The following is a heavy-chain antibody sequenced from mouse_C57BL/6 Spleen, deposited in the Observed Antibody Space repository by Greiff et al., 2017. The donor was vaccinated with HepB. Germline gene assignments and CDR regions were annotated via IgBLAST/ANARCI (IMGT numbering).Heavy chain of an antibody. V-gene: IGHV1-64*01. J-gene: IGHJ2*01. D-gene: IGHD1-1*01. Sequence: QVQLQQPGAELVKPGASVKLSCKASGYTFTSYWMHWVKQRPGQGLEWLGLIHPNSGSTNYNEKFKSKATLTVDKSSSTAYMQLSSLTSEDSAVYYCARDHYGSPSDYWGQGTTLTVSS. CDR2: IHPNSGST. CDR1: GYTFTSYW. CDR3: ARDHYGSPSDY.